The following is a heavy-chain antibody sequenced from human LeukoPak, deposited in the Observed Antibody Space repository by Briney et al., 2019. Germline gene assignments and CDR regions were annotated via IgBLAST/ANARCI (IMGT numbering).Heavy chain of an antibody. CDR3: AKAETYNVGKYYLDY. CDR2: ISVSGSTI. CDR1: GFTFSSYS. J-gene: IGHJ4*02. D-gene: IGHD5-24*01. Sequence: GGSLRLSCAASGFTFSSYSMNWVRQAPGKGLEWVSYISVSGSTIYYADSVKGRFTISRDNAKESLFLEMNDLRAEDTAVYYCAKAETYNVGKYYLDYWGQGTLVTVSS. V-gene: IGHV3-48*01.